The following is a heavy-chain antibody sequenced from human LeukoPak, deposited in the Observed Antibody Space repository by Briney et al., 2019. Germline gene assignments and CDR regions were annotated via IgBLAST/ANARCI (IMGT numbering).Heavy chain of an antibody. CDR2: IKTDGRST. Sequence: PGGSLRLSCAASGFTFSDFWMRWVRQAPGKGLVWVSRIKTDGRSTNYADSVKGRFTISRDNAKNTLYLQMSSLRAEDTAVYYCARGRIGGWTDYWGQGTLVTVSS. V-gene: IGHV3-74*01. J-gene: IGHJ4*02. D-gene: IGHD6-19*01. CDR1: GFTFSDFW. CDR3: ARGRIGGWTDY.